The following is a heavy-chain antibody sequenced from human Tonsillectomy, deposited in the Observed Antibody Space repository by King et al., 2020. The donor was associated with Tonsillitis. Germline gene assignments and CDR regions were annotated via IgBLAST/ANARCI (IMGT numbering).Heavy chain of an antibody. Sequence: DVQLVESGGGLVQPGGSLRLSCAASGFTVSSNYMSWVRQAPGKGLEWVSVIYSGGSTYYAASVKGRFTISRHNSKNTLYLQMNSLRAEDTAVYYCARARGGYDLGPFDYWGQGTLVTVSS. CDR1: GFTVSSNY. CDR3: ARARGGYDLGPFDY. V-gene: IGHV3-53*04. CDR2: IYSGGST. D-gene: IGHD5-12*01. J-gene: IGHJ4*02.